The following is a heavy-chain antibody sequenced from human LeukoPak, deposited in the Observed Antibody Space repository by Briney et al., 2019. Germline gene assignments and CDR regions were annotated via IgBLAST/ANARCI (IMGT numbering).Heavy chain of an antibody. CDR2: IYYSGST. V-gene: IGHV4-30-4*07. J-gene: IGHJ4*02. CDR3: ARGPGATVTTSVGDY. Sequence: SETLSLTCAVSGGSISSGGYSWSWIRQPPGKGLEWIGYIYYSGSTYYNPSLKSRVTISVDTSTNQFSLKLSSVTAADTAVYYCARGPGATVTTSVGDYWGQGTLVTVSS. D-gene: IGHD4-17*01. CDR1: GGSISSGGYS.